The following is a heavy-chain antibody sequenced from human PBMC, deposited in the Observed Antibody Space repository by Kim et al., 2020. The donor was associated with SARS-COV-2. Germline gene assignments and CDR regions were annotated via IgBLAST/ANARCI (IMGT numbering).Heavy chain of an antibody. CDR2: INHSGST. CDR3: ARGAVDTAMVGGDY. J-gene: IGHJ4*02. V-gene: IGHV4-34*01. D-gene: IGHD5-18*01. CDR1: GGSFSGYY. Sequence: SETLSLTCAVYGGSFSGYYWSWIRQPPGKGLEWIGEINHSGSTNYNPSLKSRVTISVDTSKNQFSLKLSSVTAADTAVYYCARGAVDTAMVGGDYWGQGTLVTVSS.